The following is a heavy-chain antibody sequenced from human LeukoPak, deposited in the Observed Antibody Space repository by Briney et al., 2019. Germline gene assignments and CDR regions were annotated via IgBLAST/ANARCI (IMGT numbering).Heavy chain of an antibody. D-gene: IGHD3-22*01. CDR1: GYTFTSYY. J-gene: IGHJ4*02. CDR2: INPSGSSS. CDR3: ARSMIVEGRYYFDY. V-gene: IGHV1-46*01. Sequence: GASVKVSFKASGYTFTSYYLHWVRPAPGQGLEWMGIINPSGSSSSYAQKFQGRVTMTTDTSTSTVYMELRSLRSEDTALYYCARSMIVEGRYYFDYWGQGTLVTVSS.